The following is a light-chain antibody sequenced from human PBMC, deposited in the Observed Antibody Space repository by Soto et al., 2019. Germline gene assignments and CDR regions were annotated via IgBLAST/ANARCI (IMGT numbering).Light chain of an antibody. J-gene: IGKJ1*01. CDR3: QQYYVYPRT. V-gene: IGKV1-8*01. Sequence: AIRMTQSPSSLSASTGDRVTITCRAIPAISSYLAWYQQKPGKAPKLLIFAASTLQSGVPSRFSGGGSGTDFTLTISCLQSEDFATYYCQQYYVYPRTFGQGTKVEI. CDR2: AAS. CDR1: PAISSY.